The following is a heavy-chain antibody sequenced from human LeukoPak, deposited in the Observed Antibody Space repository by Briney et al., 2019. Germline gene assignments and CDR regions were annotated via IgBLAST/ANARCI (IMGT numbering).Heavy chain of an antibody. Sequence: SETLSLTCTVSGGSINNYWSWIRQPAGKGLEWIGRIFSNGSTVYHPSLKSRVTMSVDTSRNSFSLKLTSVTAADTAVYYCARGRAVTTGDDYRGQGTLVTVSS. CDR1: GGSINNY. CDR2: IFSNGST. J-gene: IGHJ4*02. V-gene: IGHV4-4*07. D-gene: IGHD4-17*01. CDR3: ARGRAVTTGDDY.